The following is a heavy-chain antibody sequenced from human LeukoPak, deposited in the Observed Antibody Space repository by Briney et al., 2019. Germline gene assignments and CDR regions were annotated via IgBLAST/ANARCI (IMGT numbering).Heavy chain of an antibody. CDR2: VSWNSGSI. V-gene: IGHV3-9*01. J-gene: IGHJ4*02. D-gene: IGHD3-22*01. CDR3: AKDILYYDSSGYYA. Sequence: GGSLRLSCAASGFTFDDYAMHWVRQAPGKGLEWVSGVSWNSGSIGYADSVKGRFTISRDNAKNSLYLQMNSLRAEDTALYYCAKDILYYDSSGYYAWGQGTLVTVSS. CDR1: GFTFDDYA.